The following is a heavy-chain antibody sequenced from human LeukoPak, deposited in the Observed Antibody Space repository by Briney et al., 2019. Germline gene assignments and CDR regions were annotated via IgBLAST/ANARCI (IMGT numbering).Heavy chain of an antibody. Sequence: GGSLRLSCAASGFTFSSYEMNWVRQAPGKGLEWISYISSSGSTIYSADPVKGRFTISRDNAKNSLYLQMNSLRAEDTAVYYCARGPSGNNNLWMDYWGQGTLVTVSS. CDR1: GFTFSSYE. CDR3: ARGPSGNNNLWMDY. CDR2: ISSSGSTI. J-gene: IGHJ4*02. D-gene: IGHD3-10*01. V-gene: IGHV3-48*03.